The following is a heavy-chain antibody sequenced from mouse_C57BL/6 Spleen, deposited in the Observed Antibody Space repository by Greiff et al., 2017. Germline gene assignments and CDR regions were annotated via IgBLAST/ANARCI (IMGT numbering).Heavy chain of an antibody. CDR1: GYTFTDYY. J-gene: IGHJ2*01. Sequence: EVQLQQSGPELVKPGASVKISCKASGYTFTDYYMNWVKQSHGKSLEWIGDINPNNGGTSYNQKFKGKATLTVDKSSSTAYMELRSLTSEDSAVYYCAQGYYGSVYFDYWGQGTTLTVSS. D-gene: IGHD1-1*01. V-gene: IGHV1-26*01. CDR2: INPNNGGT. CDR3: AQGYYGSVYFDY.